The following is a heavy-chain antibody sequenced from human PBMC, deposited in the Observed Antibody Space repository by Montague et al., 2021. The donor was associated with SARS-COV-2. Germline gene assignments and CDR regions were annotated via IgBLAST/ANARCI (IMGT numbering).Heavy chain of an antibody. Sequence: TLSLTCTVSGTSIRSGGYYWTWIRQHGGKLLERRRYIFHAGRSYYNPSLETRVNISVDTSNNLLSLRLSSVTAADTAMYCCARVRLLYFFDYWGQGTLVTVSS. CDR1: GTSIRSGGYY. J-gene: IGHJ4*02. V-gene: IGHV4-31*03. CDR2: IFHAGRS. CDR3: ARVRLLYFFDY.